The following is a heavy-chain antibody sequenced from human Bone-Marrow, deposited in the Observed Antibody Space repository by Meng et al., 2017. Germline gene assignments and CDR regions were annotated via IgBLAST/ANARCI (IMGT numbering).Heavy chain of an antibody. CDR3: AKAKNYYNIDV. V-gene: IGHV3-43D*04. Sequence: GESLKISCAASGFTFDDYAMYWVRQAPGKGLEWVSLINWNGADIYYADSVKGRFTISRDNTKNSLYLQMTSLRPEDTALYYCAKAKNYYNIDVWGQGTTVTVPS. J-gene: IGHJ6*02. CDR1: GFTFDDYA. CDR2: INWNGADI.